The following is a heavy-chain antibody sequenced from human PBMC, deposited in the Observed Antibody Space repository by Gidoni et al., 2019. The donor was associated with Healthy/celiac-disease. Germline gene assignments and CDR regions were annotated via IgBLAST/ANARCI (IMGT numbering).Heavy chain of an antibody. CDR2: ISWNSVSI. CDR3: AKDIQDYYYYGMDV. J-gene: IGHJ6*02. CDR1: GFTFDDDA. Sequence: EVQLVESGGGLVQPGRSLSISCAASGFTFDDDALHCVRQAPGKGLEWVSSISWNSVSIGYADSVKGRFTISRDNAKNSLYLQMNSLRAEDTALYYCAKDIQDYYYYGMDVWGQGTTVTVSS. V-gene: IGHV3-9*01.